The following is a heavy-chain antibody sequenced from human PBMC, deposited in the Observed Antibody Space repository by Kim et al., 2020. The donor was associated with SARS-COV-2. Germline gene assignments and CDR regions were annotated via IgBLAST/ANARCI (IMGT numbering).Heavy chain of an antibody. CDR3: ARAYYYGSGSYFGVMRYGMDV. Sequence: ASVKVSCKASGYTFTSYAMHWVRQAPGQRLEWMGWINAGNGNTKYSQKFQGRVTITRDTSASTAYMELSSLRSEDTAVYYCARAYYYGSGSYFGVMRYGMDVWGQGTTVTVSS. CDR1: GYTFTSYA. D-gene: IGHD3-10*01. CDR2: INAGNGNT. J-gene: IGHJ6*02. V-gene: IGHV1-3*01.